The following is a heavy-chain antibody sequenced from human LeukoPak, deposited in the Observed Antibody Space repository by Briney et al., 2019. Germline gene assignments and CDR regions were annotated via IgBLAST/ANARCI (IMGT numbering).Heavy chain of an antibody. D-gene: IGHD6-6*01. CDR1: GFTFSSYW. CDR2: INGNGSST. J-gene: IGHJ4*02. V-gene: IGHV3-74*01. Sequence: GGSLRLSCAASGFTFSSYWMHWVRQAPGKGLVWVSRINGNGSSTDYADSVKGRFTISRDNAKNTPYLQMNSLRAEDTAVYYCARLSYRPESSIAARPYDYWGQGTLVTVSS. CDR3: ARLSYRPESSIAARPYDY.